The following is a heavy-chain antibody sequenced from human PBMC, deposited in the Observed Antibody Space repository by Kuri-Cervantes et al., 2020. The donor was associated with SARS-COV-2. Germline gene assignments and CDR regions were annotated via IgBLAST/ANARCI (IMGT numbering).Heavy chain of an antibody. D-gene: IGHD1-1*01. CDR1: GFTFSSYA. J-gene: IGHJ4*02. CDR2: ISGSGGST. V-gene: IGHV3-23*01. CDR3: ARATGKLDPFDS. Sequence: GESLKISCAASGFTFSSYAMSWVRQAPGKGLEWVSAISGSGGSTYYADSVKGRFTISRDNSKNTLYLQMSSLRAEDTAIYYCARATGKLDPFDSWGQGTLVTVSS.